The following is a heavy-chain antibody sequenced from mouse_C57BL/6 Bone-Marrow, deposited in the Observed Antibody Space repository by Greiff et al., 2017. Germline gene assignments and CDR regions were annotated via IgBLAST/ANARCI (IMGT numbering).Heavy chain of an antibody. CDR1: GFSLSTFGMG. V-gene: IGHV8-8*01. CDR2: IWWDDDK. D-gene: IGHD1-1*01. J-gene: IGHJ2*01. CDR3: ARRVPRITTVVATSDFDY. Sequence: QVTLKVSGPGILQPSQSLSLTCSFSGFSLSTFGMGVGWLRQPSGQGLEWLANIWWDDDKYYNPALKSRLTLSKDTSNNQIVLKIANVDTADTATYYCARRVPRITTVVATSDFDYWGQGTTLTVSS.